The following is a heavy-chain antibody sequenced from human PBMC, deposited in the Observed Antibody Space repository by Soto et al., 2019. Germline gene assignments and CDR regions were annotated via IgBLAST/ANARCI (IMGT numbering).Heavy chain of an antibody. Sequence: GGSLRLSCAASGITFSSYDMSWVRQAPGKGLEWVSAITGSGGSTYYADSVKGRFTISRDNSKNTLYLQMNSLRAEDTAVYYSAKDRGGPGKPHFDYWGQGTLVTVSS. CDR1: GITFSSYD. CDR3: AKDRGGPGKPHFDY. V-gene: IGHV3-23*01. CDR2: ITGSGGST. J-gene: IGHJ4*02. D-gene: IGHD3-10*01.